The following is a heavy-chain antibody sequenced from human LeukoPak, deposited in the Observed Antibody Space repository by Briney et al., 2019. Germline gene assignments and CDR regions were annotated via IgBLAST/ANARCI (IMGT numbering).Heavy chain of an antibody. V-gene: IGHV3-64*01. CDR1: GFIFNNYA. Sequence: GGSLRLSCAASGFIFNNYAMHWVRQAPGKGLEYVSGISSNGVAAYYANSVKGRFTISRDDSKSIAYLQMNSLKTEDTAVYYCTRELLYGDYVRGYYYCVDVWGKGTTVTISS. J-gene: IGHJ6*03. CDR2: ISSNGVAA. CDR3: TRELLYGDYVRGYYYCVDV. D-gene: IGHD4-17*01.